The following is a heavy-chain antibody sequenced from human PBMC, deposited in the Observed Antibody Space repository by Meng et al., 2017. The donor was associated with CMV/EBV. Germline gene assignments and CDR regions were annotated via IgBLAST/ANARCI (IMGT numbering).Heavy chain of an antibody. J-gene: IGHJ4*02. CDR2: INPNSGGT. V-gene: IGHV1-2*02. CDR3: ARHYDYDDY. CDR1: GYTFTGYY. D-gene: IGHD3-16*01. Sequence: LVKSGTEVKKPGASLKVSCKASGYTFTGYYMHLVRQAPGQGLEWMGWINPNSGGTNYAQKFQGRVTMTRDTSISTAYMELSRLRSDDTAVYYCARHYDYDDYWGQGTLVTVSS.